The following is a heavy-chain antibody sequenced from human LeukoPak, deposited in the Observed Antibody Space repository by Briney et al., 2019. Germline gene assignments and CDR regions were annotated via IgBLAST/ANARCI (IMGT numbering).Heavy chain of an antibody. CDR3: ARSGVDGDYNFDY. CDR1: GGSISSYY. V-gene: IGHV4-59*01. CDR2: IYYSGST. D-gene: IGHD4-17*01. Sequence: SETLSLTCTVSGGSISSYYWSWIRQPPGKGLEWIGYIYYSGSTNYNPSLKSRVTISVDASKNRFSLKLSSVTAADTAVYYCARSGVDGDYNFDYWGQGTLVTVSS. J-gene: IGHJ4*02.